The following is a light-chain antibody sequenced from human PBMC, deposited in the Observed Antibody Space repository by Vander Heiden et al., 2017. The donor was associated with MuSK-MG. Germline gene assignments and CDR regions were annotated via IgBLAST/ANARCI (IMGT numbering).Light chain of an antibody. J-gene: IGKJ1*01. V-gene: IGKV1-39*01. Sequence: DIQLTHSPSSLSASVGDRVTITCRASENINTYLNWYQQKPGKAPKLLIFGASTLKRGDQSRFSGSGSGTDFTLTINSLQPEDFATYYCQQSYTCQPAWTFGQGTKVEIK. CDR2: GAS. CDR3: QQSYTCQPAWT. CDR1: ENINTY.